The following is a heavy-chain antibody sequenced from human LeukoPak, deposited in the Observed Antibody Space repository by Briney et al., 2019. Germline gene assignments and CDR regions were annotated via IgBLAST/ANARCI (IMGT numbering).Heavy chain of an antibody. CDR1: GGTFSSYA. D-gene: IGHD6-13*01. J-gene: IGHJ6*03. CDR2: IIPIFGTA. Sequence: SVKVSCKASGGTFSSYAISWVRQAPGQGLEWMGGIIPIFGTANYAQKFQGRVTITADESTSTAYMEPSSLRSEDTAVYYCATAAAGLYYYYYMDVWGKGTTVTVSS. V-gene: IGHV1-69*13. CDR3: ATAAAGLYYYYYMDV.